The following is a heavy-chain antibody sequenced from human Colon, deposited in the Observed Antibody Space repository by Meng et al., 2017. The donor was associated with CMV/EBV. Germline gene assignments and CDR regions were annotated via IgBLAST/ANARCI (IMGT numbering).Heavy chain of an antibody. CDR2: ISPSGDYI. CDR1: GLSFSFFT. J-gene: IGHJ4*02. D-gene: IGHD1-26*01. Sequence: GESLKISCADSGLSFSFFTMIWVRQAPGKGLEWVSSISPSGDYIHYADSLKGRFTISRDNTKNSLYLQMNSLRADDTAVYYCARGAKLVGGGLYFDYWGLGTLVTVSS. V-gene: IGHV3-21*06. CDR3: ARGAKLVGGGLYFDY.